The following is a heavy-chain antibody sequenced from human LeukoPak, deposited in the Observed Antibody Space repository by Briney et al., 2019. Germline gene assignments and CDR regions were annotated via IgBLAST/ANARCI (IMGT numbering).Heavy chain of an antibody. V-gene: IGHV3-7*01. J-gene: IGHJ4*02. D-gene: IGHD2-21*02. CDR2: IKYDGSEK. CDR3: AREGIVVVTANYFDY. CDR1: GFTFSSYW. Sequence: PGGSLRLSCAASGFTFSSYWMSWVRQAPGKGLEWVANIKYDGSEKYHVDSVKGRFTISRDNAKNSLYLQMNSLRAEDTAVYYCAREGIVVVTANYFDYWGQGTLVTVSS.